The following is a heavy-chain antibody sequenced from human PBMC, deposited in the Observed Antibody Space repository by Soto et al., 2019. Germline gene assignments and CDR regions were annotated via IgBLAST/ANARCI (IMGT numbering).Heavy chain of an antibody. Sequence: EVHLVESGGGVVQPGGSLRLSCAASGFTFSDYWMTWVRQTPGKGLEGVANMNPDGSEQYYLDSVKGRFTISRDNAKNSLYLQMNSLRGEVTAVYYCTRDLNHDCGPWGQGTQVIVSS. V-gene: IGHV3-7*04. D-gene: IGHD2-21*01. J-gene: IGHJ5*02. CDR3: TRDLNHDCGP. CDR2: MNPDGSEQ. CDR1: GFTFSDYW.